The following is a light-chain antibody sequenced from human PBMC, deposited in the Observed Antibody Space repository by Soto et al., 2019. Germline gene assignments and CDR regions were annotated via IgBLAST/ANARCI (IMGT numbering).Light chain of an antibody. Sequence: EIVLTQSPGTLSLSPGERATLSCRASQSVSSSYLAWYQQKPGQAPRLLIYGASSRATGIPDRFSGSGSGTDFTLTISRLEPEDFALYYCQQYGSSPWVTFGQGTKVDIK. CDR2: GAS. J-gene: IGKJ1*01. CDR3: QQYGSSPWVT. CDR1: QSVSSSY. V-gene: IGKV3-20*01.